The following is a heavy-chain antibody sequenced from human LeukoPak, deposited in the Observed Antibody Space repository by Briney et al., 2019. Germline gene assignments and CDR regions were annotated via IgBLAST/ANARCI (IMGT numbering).Heavy chain of an antibody. J-gene: IGHJ6*02. CDR1: GFTFTNNA. V-gene: IGHV3-23*01. Sequence: GGSLRLSCAASGFTFTNNAMSWVRQAPGKGLEWVSVISGSGASTYYADSVKGRFTISRDNSKNTLDLQMNALRVEDTAVYHCARGHYGLDVWGQGTTVTVSS. CDR3: ARGHYGLDV. CDR2: ISGSGAST.